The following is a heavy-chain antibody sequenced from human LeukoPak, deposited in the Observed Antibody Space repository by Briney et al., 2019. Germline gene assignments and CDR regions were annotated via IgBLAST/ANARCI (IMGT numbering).Heavy chain of an antibody. D-gene: IGHD3-22*01. CDR1: GGSMSNYY. V-gene: IGHV4-59*01. J-gene: IGHJ6*03. CDR3: ARGGPRLYYYYMDV. Sequence: SETLSLTCSVSGGSMSNYYWSWIRQPPGKGLEWIGYIYYSGNTHYNPSLKSRVTISVDTSKNQFSLNLRSVTAADTAMYYCARGGPRLYYYYMDVWGKGTTVTISS. CDR2: IYYSGNT.